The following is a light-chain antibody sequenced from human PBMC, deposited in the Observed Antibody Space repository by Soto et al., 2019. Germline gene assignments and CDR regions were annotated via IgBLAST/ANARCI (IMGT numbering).Light chain of an antibody. CDR1: QSISSY. V-gene: IGKV1-39*01. Sequence: DIQMTQSPSSLSASVGDRVTITCRASQSISSYLNWYQQKPGKAPKLLIYAASSLQSGVPSRFSGSGSGTDFTLTITSLQPDDLATYYCQQYSTYWTFGQGTKVEVK. CDR3: QQYSTYWT. J-gene: IGKJ1*01. CDR2: AAS.